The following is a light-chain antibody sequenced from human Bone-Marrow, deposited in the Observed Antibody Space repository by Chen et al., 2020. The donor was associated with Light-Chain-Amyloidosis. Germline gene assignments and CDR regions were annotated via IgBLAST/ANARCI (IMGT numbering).Light chain of an antibody. CDR1: SSDVGGDNH. CDR3: STYTNTNTLV. J-gene: IGLJ1*01. CDR2: EVT. Sequence: QSALTQPASVSGSPGQSITISCTGTSSDVGGDNHVSWYQQHPDKAPKLMIYEVTNRPSWVPVRFSGSKSDSTASLTISGLKTEDGTNYFCSTYTNTNTLVFGSGNRVTVL. V-gene: IGLV2-14*01.